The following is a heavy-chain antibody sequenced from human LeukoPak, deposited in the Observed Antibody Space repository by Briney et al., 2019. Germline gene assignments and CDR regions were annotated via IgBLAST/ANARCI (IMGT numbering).Heavy chain of an antibody. V-gene: IGHV1-46*01. D-gene: IGHD3-16*01. CDR3: ARETRGDDAFDI. CDR1: GYTFTSYY. CDR2: INPSGGST. J-gene: IGHJ3*02. Sequence: GASVMVSCKASGYTFTSYYMHWVRQAPGQGLEWMGIINPSGGSTSYAQKFQGRVTMTRDTSTSTVYMELSSLRSEDTAVYYCARETRGDDAFDIWGQGTMVTVSS.